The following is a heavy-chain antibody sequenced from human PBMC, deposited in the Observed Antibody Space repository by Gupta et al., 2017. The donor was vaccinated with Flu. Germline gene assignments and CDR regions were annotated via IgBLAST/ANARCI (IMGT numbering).Heavy chain of an antibody. CDR1: GGSISSSSYY. D-gene: IGHD1-26*01. CDR2: IYYSGST. CDR3: ARLYSGSYGGHFDY. Sequence: QLQLQESGPGLVKPSETLSLTCTVSGGSISSSSYYWGWIRQPPGKGLEWIGSIYYSGSTYYNPSLKSRVTISVDTSKNQFSLKLSSVTAADTAVYYCARLYSGSYGGHFDYWGQGTLVTVSS. J-gene: IGHJ4*02. V-gene: IGHV4-39*01.